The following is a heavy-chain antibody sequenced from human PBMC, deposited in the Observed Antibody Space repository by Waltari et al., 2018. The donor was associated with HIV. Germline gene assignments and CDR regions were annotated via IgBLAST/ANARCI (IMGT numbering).Heavy chain of an antibody. J-gene: IGHJ3*01. V-gene: IGHV1-2*06. CDR2: INPRSCGT. CDR1: GCTLAPSY. D-gene: IGHD3-9*01. Sequence: HLIQSGPQVKKPGAQVGVSRLASGCTLAPSYMHRLLQSPGEGLEWLGRINPRSCGTNYVPKFQGRVLMTLNISLNTAYLDLRDLTSDDTAVYFCARTYFFDYSDYYSPAFDLWGQGTTVVVSS. CDR3: ARTYFFDYSDYYSPAFDL.